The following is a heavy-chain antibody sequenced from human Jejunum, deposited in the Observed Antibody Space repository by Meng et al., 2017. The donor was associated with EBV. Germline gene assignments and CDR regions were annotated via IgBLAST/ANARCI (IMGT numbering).Heavy chain of an antibody. D-gene: IGHD1-14*01. J-gene: IGHJ4*02. CDR2: THDEKQNK. V-gene: IGHV1-18*01. CDR3: AGDNRGCDY. Sequence: VELEQAGGEVKDPDAASKATCQAYGYHLVLQATKWVRQATGRVNARMGCTHDEKQNKGYAHKTEGTVTSTADIALGAVYIDHTGMKYDDTDVDNCAGDNRGCDYWGQGTLVTVSS. CDR1: GYHLVLQA.